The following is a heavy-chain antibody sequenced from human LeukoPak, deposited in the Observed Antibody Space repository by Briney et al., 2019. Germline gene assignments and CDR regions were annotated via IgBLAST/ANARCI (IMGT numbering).Heavy chain of an antibody. CDR2: IRYDGSNK. D-gene: IGHD3-10*01. V-gene: IGHV3-30*02. CDR1: GFTFSSYG. Sequence: GGSLRLSCAASGFTFSSYGMHWFRKAPAKGLEGVAFIRYDGSNKYYADSVKGRFTISRDNSKNTLYLQMNSLRAEDTAVYYCAKDYGSGSYFDYWGQGTLVTVSS. CDR3: AKDYGSGSYFDY. J-gene: IGHJ4*02.